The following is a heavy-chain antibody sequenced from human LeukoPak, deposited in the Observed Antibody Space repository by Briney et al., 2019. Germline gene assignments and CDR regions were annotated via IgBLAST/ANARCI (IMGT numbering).Heavy chain of an antibody. Sequence: PGRSLRLSCAASGFTFSSYAMHWVRQAPGKGLEWVAVISYDGSNKYYADSVKGRFTISRDNSKNTLYLQMNSLRAEDTAVYYCARDVTAGGDAFDIWGQGTMVTVSS. CDR3: ARDVTAGGDAFDI. V-gene: IGHV3-30*01. J-gene: IGHJ3*02. D-gene: IGHD1-14*01. CDR1: GFTFSSYA. CDR2: ISYDGSNK.